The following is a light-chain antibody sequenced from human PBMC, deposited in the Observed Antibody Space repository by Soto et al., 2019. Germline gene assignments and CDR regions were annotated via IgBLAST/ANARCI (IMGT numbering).Light chain of an antibody. Sequence: QSVLTQPPSASGSPGQSVTISCTGTSSDLGGYNYVSWYQQHPGKARKLMIYEVSLRPSGVPDRFSGSKSGSTASLTVTGRQAANEHDYNCSSYAGSNNFIFGGGTTL. V-gene: IGLV2-8*01. J-gene: IGLJ2*01. CDR3: SSYAGSNNFI. CDR1: SSDLGGYNY. CDR2: EVS.